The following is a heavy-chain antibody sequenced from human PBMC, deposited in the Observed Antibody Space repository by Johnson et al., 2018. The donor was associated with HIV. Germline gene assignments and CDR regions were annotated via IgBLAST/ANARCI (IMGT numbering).Heavy chain of an antibody. CDR3: ARVSNHAFDI. J-gene: IGHJ3*02. CDR1: GFTFSSYD. V-gene: IGHV3-7*01. Sequence: EQLVESGGGLVQPGGSLRLSCAASGFTFSSYDMSWVRQAPGKGLEWVANIKQDGSEKYYVDSVKGRFTISRDNAKNSLYLQMNSLRAEDTAVYYCARVSNHAFDIWGQGTMVTVSS. CDR2: IKQDGSEK.